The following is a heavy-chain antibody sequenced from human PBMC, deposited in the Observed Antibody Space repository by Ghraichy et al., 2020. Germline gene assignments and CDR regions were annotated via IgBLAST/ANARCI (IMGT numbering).Heavy chain of an antibody. Sequence: SETRSLTCTVSGGSISSSSYYWGWIRQPPGKGLEWIGSIYYSGSTYYNPSLKSRVTISVDTSKNQFSLKLSSVTAADTAVYYCARHAQQQLVLSWFDPWGQGTLVTVSS. CDR3: ARHAQQQLVLSWFDP. CDR2: IYYSGST. V-gene: IGHV4-39*01. J-gene: IGHJ5*02. CDR1: GGSISSSSYY. D-gene: IGHD6-13*01.